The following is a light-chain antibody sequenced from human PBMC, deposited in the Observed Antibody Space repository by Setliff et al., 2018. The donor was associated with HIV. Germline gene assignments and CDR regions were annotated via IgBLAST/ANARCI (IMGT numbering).Light chain of an antibody. CDR2: DVS. V-gene: IGLV2-11*01. Sequence: QSALTQPRSVSGSPGQSVTISCTGTSSDVGGYNYVSWYQQHPGKAPKLMISDVSKRPSGVPDRFSGSKSGNTASLTISGLQAEDEADYYCSSYTTSTTFVFGTGTKITV. CDR1: SSDVGGYNY. CDR3: SSYTTSTTFV. J-gene: IGLJ1*01.